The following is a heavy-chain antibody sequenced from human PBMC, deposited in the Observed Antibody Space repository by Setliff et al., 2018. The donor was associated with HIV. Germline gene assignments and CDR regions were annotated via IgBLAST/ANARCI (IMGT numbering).Heavy chain of an antibody. D-gene: IGHD6-19*01. J-gene: IGHJ4*02. V-gene: IGHV3-23*01. CDR1: GFTFSSYA. CDR2: ISGSGGNT. CDR3: AKEVLEIAVAAS. Sequence: GSLRLSCAASGFTFSSYATSWVRQAPERGLEWVSAISGSGGNTYYADSVKGRFTISRDNSKNTLYLQMNSLRAEDTAVYYCAKEVLEIAVAASWGQGTLVTVSS.